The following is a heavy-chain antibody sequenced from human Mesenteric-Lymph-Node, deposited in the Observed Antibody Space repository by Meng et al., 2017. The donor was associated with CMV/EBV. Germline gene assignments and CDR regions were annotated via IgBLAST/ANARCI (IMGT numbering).Heavy chain of an antibody. CDR3: ARGARKQNVLLWFGEYRGGFDY. V-gene: IGHV4-34*01. CDR2: INHSGRT. CDR1: GYY. J-gene: IGHJ4*02. Sequence: GYYWSWIRQPPGKGLEWIGEINHSGRTNYNPSLKSRVTISVDTSKNQFSLKLSSVTAADTAVYYCARGARKQNVLLWFGEYRGGFDYWGQGTLVTVSS. D-gene: IGHD3-10*01.